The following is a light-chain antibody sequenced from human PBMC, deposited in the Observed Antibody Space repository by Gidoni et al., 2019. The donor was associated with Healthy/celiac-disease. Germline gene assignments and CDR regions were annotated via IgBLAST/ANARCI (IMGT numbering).Light chain of an antibody. V-gene: IGKV1-39*01. CDR1: QSISSY. J-gene: IGKJ1*01. Sequence: DIQTTQSPSSLSASVGDRVTITCRASQSISSYLNWYQQKPGKAPKLLIYAASSLQSGVPSRFSGSGSGTDFTLTISSLQPEDFATYYCQQSYSTQETFXQXTKVEIK. CDR2: AAS. CDR3: QQSYSTQET.